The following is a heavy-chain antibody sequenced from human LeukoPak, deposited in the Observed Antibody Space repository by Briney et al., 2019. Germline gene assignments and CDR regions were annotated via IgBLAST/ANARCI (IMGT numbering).Heavy chain of an antibody. CDR1: GFTFSSYW. D-gene: IGHD6-13*01. CDR3: AKDPGVAAAGTQYYYYYYMDV. CDR2: IRYDGSNK. V-gene: IGHV3-30*02. Sequence: GGSLRLSCAGSGFTFSSYWMSWVRQAPGKGLEWVAFIRYDGSNKYYADSVKGRFTISRDNSKNTLYLQMNSLRAEDTAVYYCAKDPGVAAAGTQYYYYYYMDVWGKGTTVTVSS. J-gene: IGHJ6*03.